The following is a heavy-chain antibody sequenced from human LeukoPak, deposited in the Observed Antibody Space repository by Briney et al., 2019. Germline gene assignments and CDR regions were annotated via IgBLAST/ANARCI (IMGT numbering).Heavy chain of an antibody. D-gene: IGHD2-21*01. J-gene: IGHJ4*02. CDR3: ARQGVIAQPFDY. V-gene: IGHV5-51*01. CDR1: GYSFTTYW. CDR2: ISPGDSDF. Sequence: GESLKISCKASGYSFTTYWIGWVRQLPGENPEWMGIISPGDSDFRYSPSFQGQVTISVDKSISTAYLQWSSLEASDTAMYYCARQGVIAQPFDYWGQGTLVTVSS.